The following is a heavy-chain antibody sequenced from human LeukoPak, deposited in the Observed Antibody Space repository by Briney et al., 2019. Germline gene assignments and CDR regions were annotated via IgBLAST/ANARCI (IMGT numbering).Heavy chain of an antibody. CDR2: IYPGDSDT. CDR3: ARRYYDILTGFAFDI. D-gene: IGHD3-9*01. J-gene: IGHJ3*02. CDR1: GYSFTSYW. V-gene: IGHV5-51*01. Sequence: GESLKISYKGSGYSFTSYWIGWVRQMPGKGLEWMGIIYPGDSDTRYSPSFQGQVTISADKSISTAYLQWSSLKASDTAMYYCARRYYDILTGFAFDIWGQGTMVTVSS.